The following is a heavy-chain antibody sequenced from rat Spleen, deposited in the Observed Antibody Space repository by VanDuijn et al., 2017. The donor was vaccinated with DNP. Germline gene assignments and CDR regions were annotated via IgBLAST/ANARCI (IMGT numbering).Heavy chain of an antibody. CDR3: ARDCPYYFDY. D-gene: IGHD3-1*01. J-gene: IGHJ2*01. CDR1: GFSLTSYY. CDR2: IRSGGST. Sequence: QVQLKETGPGLVQPTQTLSITCSVSGFSLTSYYMQWVRQTPGKGLEWMGFIRSGGSTEYNSEFKSRLSINRDTSKNQVFLKMNGLKTADTGVYYCARDCPYYFDYWGQGVMVTVSS. V-gene: IGHV2-65*01.